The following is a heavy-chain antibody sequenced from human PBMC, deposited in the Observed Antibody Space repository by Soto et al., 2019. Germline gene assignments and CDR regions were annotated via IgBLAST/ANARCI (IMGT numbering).Heavy chain of an antibody. V-gene: IGHV4-59*01. J-gene: IGHJ4*02. CDR1: GGSISSYY. D-gene: IGHD1-7*01. Sequence: SETLSLTCTVSGGSISSYYWSWIRQPPGKGLEWIGYIYYSGSTNYNPSLKSRVTISVDASKNQFSLKLSSVTAADTAVYYCARRYGTTFDYWGQGTLVTVSS. CDR2: IYYSGST. CDR3: ARRYGTTFDY.